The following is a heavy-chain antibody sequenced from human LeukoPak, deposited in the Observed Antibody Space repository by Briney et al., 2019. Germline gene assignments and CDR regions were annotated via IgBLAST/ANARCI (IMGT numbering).Heavy chain of an antibody. CDR3: ARDGQGYGDYPLGGWGMDV. D-gene: IGHD4-17*01. J-gene: IGHJ6*02. V-gene: IGHV3-23*01. CDR2: ISGSGGST. CDR1: GFTFSSYA. Sequence: GGSLRLSCAASGFTFSSYAMSWVRQAPGKGLEWVSAISGSGGSTYYADSVKGRFTISRDNSKNTLYLQMNSLRAEDTAVYYCARDGQGYGDYPLGGWGMDVWGQGTTVTVSS.